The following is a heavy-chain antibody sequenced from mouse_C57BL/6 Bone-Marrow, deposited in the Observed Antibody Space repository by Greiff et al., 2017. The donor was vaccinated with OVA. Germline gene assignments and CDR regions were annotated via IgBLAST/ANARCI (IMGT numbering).Heavy chain of an antibody. J-gene: IGHJ2*01. Sequence: QVQLQQPGTELVKPGASVKLSCKASGYTFTSYWMHWVKQRPGQGLEWIGEIDPSDSYTNYNQKFKGKSTLTVDKSSSTAYMQLSSLTSEDSAVYYCARRTRGFFDYWGQGTTLTVSS. CDR1: GYTFTSYW. CDR2: IDPSDSYT. V-gene: IGHV1-69*01. CDR3: ARRTRGFFDY.